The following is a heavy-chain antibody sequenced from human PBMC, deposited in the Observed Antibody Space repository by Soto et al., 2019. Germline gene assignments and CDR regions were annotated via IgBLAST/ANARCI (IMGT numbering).Heavy chain of an antibody. CDR2: NYRTGNT. CDR3: ARGDYQYSIDY. V-gene: IGHV4-30-2*01. CDR1: GDSMTSGDYS. Sequence: QLQLQESGSRLVKSSQTLSLTCTVSGDSMTSGDYSWSWIRQPTGKGLGWLGYNYRTGNTNYSPSLMSRVSFSQDRSKHQFSLELTSVTAADTAVYYCARGDYQYSIDYWGQGTLVTVSS. J-gene: IGHJ4*02. D-gene: IGHD2-2*01.